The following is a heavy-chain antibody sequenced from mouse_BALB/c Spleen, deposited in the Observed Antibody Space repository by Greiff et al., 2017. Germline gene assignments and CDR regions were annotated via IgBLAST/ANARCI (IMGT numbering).Heavy chain of an antibody. CDR3: ARGRPATAFDY. CDR2: IYPGGGYT. D-gene: IGHD1-2*01. J-gene: IGHJ2*01. V-gene: IGHV1-63*02. Sequence: VQLQQSGAELVRPGTSVKISCKASGYTFTNYWLGWVKQRPGHGLEWIGDIYPGGGYTNYNEKFKGKATLTADTSSSTAYMQLSSLTSEDSAVYFCARGRPATAFDYWGQGTTLTVSS. CDR1: GYTFTNYW.